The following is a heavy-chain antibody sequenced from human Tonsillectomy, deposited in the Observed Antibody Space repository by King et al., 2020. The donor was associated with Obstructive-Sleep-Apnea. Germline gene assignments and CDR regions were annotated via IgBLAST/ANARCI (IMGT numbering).Heavy chain of an antibody. CDR2: IKSKTDGGPI. CDR1: GFTFSNAW. V-gene: IGHV3-15*01. J-gene: IGHJ4*02. Sequence: VQLVESGGGLVKPGGSLRLSCAASGFTFSNAWMSWVRQAPGKGLEWVGRIKSKTDGGPIDYATPVKGGFTISRDDSKKTLYLQMKILKTEDTAVYYCTTDLWFGDLFMFDYWGQGTLVTVSS. CDR3: TTDLWFGDLFMFDY. D-gene: IGHD3-10*01.